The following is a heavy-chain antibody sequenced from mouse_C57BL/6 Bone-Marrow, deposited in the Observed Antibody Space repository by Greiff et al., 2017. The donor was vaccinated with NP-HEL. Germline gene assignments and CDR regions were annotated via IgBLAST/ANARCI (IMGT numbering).Heavy chain of an antibody. D-gene: IGHD1-1*01. CDR3: ARYVYDLYAMDY. CDR2: IHPNSGST. J-gene: IGHJ4*01. Sequence: QVQLQQPGAELVKPGASVKLSCKASGYTFTSSWMHWVKQRPGQGLEWIGMIHPNSGSTNYNEKFKSKATLTVDKSSSTAYMQLSSLTSEDSAVYYCARYVYDLYAMDYWGQGTSVTVSS. V-gene: IGHV1-64*01. CDR1: GYTFTSSW.